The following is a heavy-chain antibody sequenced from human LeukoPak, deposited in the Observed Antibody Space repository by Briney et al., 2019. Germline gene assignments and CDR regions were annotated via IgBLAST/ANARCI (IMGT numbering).Heavy chain of an antibody. J-gene: IGHJ4*02. V-gene: IGHV3-33*06. CDR1: GFTFSSYG. CDR3: AKGSGYYQGYFDY. CDR2: IWYDGSNK. Sequence: GGSLTLSCAASGFTFSSYGMHWVRQAPGKGLEWVAVIWYDGSNKYYADSVKGRFTISRDNSKNTLYLQMNSLRAEDTAVYYCAKGSGYYQGYFDYWGQGTLVTVSS. D-gene: IGHD3-22*01.